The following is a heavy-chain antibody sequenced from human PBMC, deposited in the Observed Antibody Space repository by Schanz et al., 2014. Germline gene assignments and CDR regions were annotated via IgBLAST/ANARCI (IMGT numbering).Heavy chain of an antibody. J-gene: IGHJ4*02. D-gene: IGHD5-18*01. V-gene: IGHV3-23*01. Sequence: EVQLLESGGGLVQPGGSLRLSCAASGFTFRGYAMSWVRQAPGRGLEWVSIISGSGCNTYYADAVKGRFTISRDNSKTTVYLQMNSLRAEDEAAYYCAKDAENTAMISDYFDYWGQGTLVTVSS. CDR1: GFTFRGYA. CDR2: ISGSGCNT. CDR3: AKDAENTAMISDYFDY.